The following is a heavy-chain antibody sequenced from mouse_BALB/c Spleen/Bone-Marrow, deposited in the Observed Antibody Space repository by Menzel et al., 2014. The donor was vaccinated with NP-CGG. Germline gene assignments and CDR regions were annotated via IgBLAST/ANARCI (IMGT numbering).Heavy chain of an antibody. V-gene: IGHV1-61*01. Sequence: QVQLQQSGAELVRPGTSVQLSCKASGYSFTNYWTNWVKQRPGQGLEWIGMIHPSDSESRLNQKFKDKATLTVDKSSTTAHMQLSSPTSEDSAVYYCARGLGEIWGYWGQGTTLTVSS. D-gene: IGHD4-1*01. J-gene: IGHJ2*01. CDR1: GYSFTNYW. CDR3: ARGLGEIWGY. CDR2: IHPSDSES.